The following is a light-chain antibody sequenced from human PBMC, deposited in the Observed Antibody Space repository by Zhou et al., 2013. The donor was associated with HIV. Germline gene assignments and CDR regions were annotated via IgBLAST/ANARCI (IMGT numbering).Light chain of an antibody. J-gene: IGKJ3*01. CDR3: QHYYTFPLT. Sequence: AIRITQSPSSLSASTGDRVTITCRASQGIGTYLAWYQQKPGKAPTLLIYAASTLQSGVPSRFSGSGSGTDFTLTISCLQSEDFATYYCQHYYTFPLTFGPGTKVDVK. CDR1: QGIGTY. CDR2: AAS. V-gene: IGKV1-8*01.